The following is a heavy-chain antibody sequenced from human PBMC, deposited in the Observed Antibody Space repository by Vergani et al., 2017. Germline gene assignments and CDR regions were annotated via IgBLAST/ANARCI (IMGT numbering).Heavy chain of an antibody. CDR3: AREVVPTNYYYGMEV. V-gene: IGHV3-21*01. Sequence: EVQLLESGGGSAQPGESLRLSCVASGFTFTAHGLNWVRQAPGKGLEWVSSISGSGTYTFYGDSVRGRFTISRDNAKNSLYLQMNSLRVEDTAVYYCAREVVPTNYYYGMEVWGQGTTVTVSS. J-gene: IGHJ6*02. D-gene: IGHD2-15*01. CDR2: ISGSGTYT. CDR1: GFTFTAHG.